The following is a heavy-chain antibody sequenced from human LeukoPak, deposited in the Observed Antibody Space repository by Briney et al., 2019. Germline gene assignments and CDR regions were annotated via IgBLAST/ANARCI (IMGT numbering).Heavy chain of an antibody. D-gene: IGHD6-19*01. Sequence: NTSETLSLTCAVYGGSFSGYYWSWIRQPPGKGLEWIGQINHSGSTNYNPSLKSRVTISVDTTKNQFFLKVSSVTAADTAVYYCARGLLTGIAVAGSDYFDYWGQGTLVTVSS. V-gene: IGHV4-34*01. CDR1: GGSFSGYY. CDR2: INHSGST. CDR3: ARGLLTGIAVAGSDYFDY. J-gene: IGHJ4*02.